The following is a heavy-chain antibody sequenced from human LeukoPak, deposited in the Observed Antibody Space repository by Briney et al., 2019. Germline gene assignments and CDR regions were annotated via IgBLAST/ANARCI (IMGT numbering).Heavy chain of an antibody. CDR2: IIPIFGTA. CDR1: GGTFNIYA. V-gene: IGHV1-69*01. D-gene: IGHD6-13*01. CDR3: ARGGSPSIAAAGTVLQTFDY. J-gene: IGHJ4*02. Sequence: SVKVYCKASGGTFNIYAIRWVRQAPGQGLELVGGIIPIFGTANYAQKFQGRVTITADESTSTAYMELSSLRAEDTAVYYCARGGSPSIAAAGTVLQTFDYWGQGTLVTVSS.